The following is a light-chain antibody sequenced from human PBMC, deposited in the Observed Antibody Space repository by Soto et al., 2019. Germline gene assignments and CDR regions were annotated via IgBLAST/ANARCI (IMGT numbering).Light chain of an antibody. CDR3: QQLNSYPLT. CDR2: AAS. CDR1: QGISSY. J-gene: IGKJ4*01. Sequence: IQLTQSPSSLSASVGDRVTITCRASQGISSYLAWYQQKPGKAPKLLIYAASTLQGGVPSRFSGSGSGTDFTLTISSLQPEDFATYYCQQLNSYPLTVGGGTKVDSK. V-gene: IGKV1-9*01.